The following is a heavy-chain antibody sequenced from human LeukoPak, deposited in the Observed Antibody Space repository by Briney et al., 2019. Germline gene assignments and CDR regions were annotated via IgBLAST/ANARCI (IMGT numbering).Heavy chain of an antibody. CDR2: IYSGGST. Sequence: QSGGSLRLSCAASGFTVSSNYMSWVRQAPGKGLEWVSVIYSGGSTYYADSVKGRFTISRDNAKNSLYLQMNSLRAEDTAVYYCARDLIWDIVVVPALDYWGQGTLVTVSS. CDR3: ARDLIWDIVVVPALDY. D-gene: IGHD2-2*01. CDR1: GFTVSSNY. V-gene: IGHV3-53*01. J-gene: IGHJ4*02.